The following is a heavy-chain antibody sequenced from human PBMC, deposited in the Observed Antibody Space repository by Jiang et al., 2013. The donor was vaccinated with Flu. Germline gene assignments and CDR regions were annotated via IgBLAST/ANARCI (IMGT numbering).Heavy chain of an antibody. J-gene: IGHJ1*01. CDR3: AKARAAAGEEYFQH. D-gene: IGHD6-13*01. V-gene: IGHV3-23*01. CDR2: ISGSGGST. Sequence: AASGFTFSSYAMSWVRQAPGKGLEWVSAISGSGGSTYYADSVKGRFTISRDNSKNTLYLQMNSLRAEDTAVYYCAKARAAAGEEYFQHWGQGTLVTVSS. CDR1: GFTFSSYA.